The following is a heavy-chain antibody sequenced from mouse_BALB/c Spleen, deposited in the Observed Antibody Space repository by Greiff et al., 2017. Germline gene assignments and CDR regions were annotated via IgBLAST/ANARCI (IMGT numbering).Heavy chain of an antibody. D-gene: IGHD2-2*01. CDR1: GFTFSSFG. J-gene: IGHJ4*01. CDR3: ARWGIWLRRYAMDY. V-gene: IGHV5-17*02. CDR2: ISSGSSTI. Sequence: DVQLVESGGGLVQPGGSRKLSCAASGFTFSSFGMHWVRQAPEKGLEWVAYISSGSSTIYYADTVKGRFTIARDNPKNTLFLQMTSLRSEDTAVYDCARWGIWLRRYAMDYWGQGTSVTVSS.